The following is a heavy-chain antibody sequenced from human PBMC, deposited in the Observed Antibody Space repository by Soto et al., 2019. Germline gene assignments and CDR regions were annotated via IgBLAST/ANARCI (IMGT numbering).Heavy chain of an antibody. CDR2: ISSSSSTI. V-gene: IGHV3-48*02. D-gene: IGHD3-3*01. J-gene: IGHJ4*02. CDR3: ARDRPDYDFWSATKGSFDY. Sequence: EVQLVESGGGLVQPGGSLRLSCAASGFTFSSYSMNWVRQAPGKGLEWVSYISSSSSTIYYADSVKGRFTISRDNAKNSLYLQMNSLRDEDTAVYYCARDRPDYDFWSATKGSFDYWGQGTLVTVSS. CDR1: GFTFSSYS.